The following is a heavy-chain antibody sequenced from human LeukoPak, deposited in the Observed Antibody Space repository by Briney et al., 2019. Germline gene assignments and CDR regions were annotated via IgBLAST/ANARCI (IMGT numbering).Heavy chain of an antibody. D-gene: IGHD5-12*01. J-gene: IGHJ4*02. CDR3: AKGDYVDIVVHLDY. CDR1: EFTFRSYA. CDR2: ISGSGGST. Sequence: GGSLRLSCVGSEFTFRSYAMSWVRQAPGKGLEWVSAISGSGGSTYYADSVKGRFTISRDNSKNTLYLQMNSLRAEDTAKYYCAKGDYVDIVVHLDYWGQGTLVTVSS. V-gene: IGHV3-23*01.